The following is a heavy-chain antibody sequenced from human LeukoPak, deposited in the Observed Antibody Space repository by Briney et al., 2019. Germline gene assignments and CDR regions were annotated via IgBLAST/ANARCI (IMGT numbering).Heavy chain of an antibody. CDR2: INPNSGGT. V-gene: IGHV1-2*02. CDR3: ARSGWVSIAARPGAFDI. J-gene: IGHJ3*02. Sequence: GASVKVSCKASGYTFTGYYMHWVRQAPGQGLEWMGWINPNSGGTNYAQKFQGRVTMTRDTSISTAYMELSRLRSDDTAVYYCARSGWVSIAARPGAFDIWGQGTMVTVSS. CDR1: GYTFTGYY. D-gene: IGHD6-6*01.